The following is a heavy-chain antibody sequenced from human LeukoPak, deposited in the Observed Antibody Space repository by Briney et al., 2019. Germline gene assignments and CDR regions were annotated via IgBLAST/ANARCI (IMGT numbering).Heavy chain of an antibody. J-gene: IGHJ4*02. CDR1: GFTFSYYS. CDR2: ISNSGRTI. D-gene: IGHD3-3*01. Sequence: GGSLRLSCATSGFTFSYYSMQWVRQAPGRGLEWVSYISNSGRTIYYADSVKGRFTISRDNAKNSVYLQMNSLRAEDTAVYYCARERMRLFGDHWGQGTLVTVSS. V-gene: IGHV3-48*01. CDR3: ARERMRLFGDH.